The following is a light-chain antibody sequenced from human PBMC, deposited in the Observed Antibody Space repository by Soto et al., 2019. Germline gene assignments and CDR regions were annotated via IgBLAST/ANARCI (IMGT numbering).Light chain of an antibody. J-gene: IGKJ2*01. CDR3: QQSYSAPRT. CDR2: GAS. Sequence: DIQMTQSPSSLPASVGDRISITCRASQSIGTYLSWYQQKPGKAPKLLIYGASNLQIGVPSRFSGSGSETGFTLTISSLQPEDFATYYCQQSYSAPRTFGQGTKVMIK. V-gene: IGKV1-39*01. CDR1: QSIGTY.